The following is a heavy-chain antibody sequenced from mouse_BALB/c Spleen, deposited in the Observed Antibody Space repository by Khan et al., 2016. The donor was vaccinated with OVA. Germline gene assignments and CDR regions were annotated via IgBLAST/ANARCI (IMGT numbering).Heavy chain of an antibody. CDR3: ARPPITTVVATSYWFFDV. D-gene: IGHD1-1*01. CDR2: ISSGGSYT. V-gene: IGHV5-9-3*01. Sequence: EVQLVESGGGLVQPGGSLKLSCAASGFTFSSYAMSWVRQTPEKRLEWVATISSGGSYTYYPDSVKGRFTISRANAKKIVYLQMSSLRSEDTAMYYCARPPITTVVATSYWFFDVWGAGTTVTVSS. J-gene: IGHJ1*01. CDR1: GFTFSSYA.